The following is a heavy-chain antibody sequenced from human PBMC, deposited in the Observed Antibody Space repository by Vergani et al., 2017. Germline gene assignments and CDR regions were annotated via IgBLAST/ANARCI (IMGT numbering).Heavy chain of an antibody. CDR2: ISSSSSYI. D-gene: IGHD3-10*01. CDR1: GFTFSSYS. CDR3: SRDSVVTMVRGVIDYYGMDV. Sequence: EVQLVESGGGLVKPGGSLRLSCAASGFTFSSYSMNWVRQAPGKGLEWVSSISSSSSYIYYADSVKGRFTISRDNAKNSLYLQMNSLRAEDTAVYYCSRDSVVTMVRGVIDYYGMDVWGQGTTVTVSS. V-gene: IGHV3-21*01. J-gene: IGHJ6*02.